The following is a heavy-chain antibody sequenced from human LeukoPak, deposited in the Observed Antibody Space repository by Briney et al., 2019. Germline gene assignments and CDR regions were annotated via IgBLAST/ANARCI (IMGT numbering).Heavy chain of an antibody. J-gene: IGHJ3*02. V-gene: IGHV3-53*01. CDR1: GFTFSGYW. Sequence: GGSLRLSCAASGFTFSGYWMHWVRQSPGKGLEWVSVIYSGGSTYYADSVKGRFTISRDNSKNTLYLQMNSLRAEDTAVYYCARDILSQGPDAFDIWGQGTMVTVSS. D-gene: IGHD2/OR15-2a*01. CDR2: IYSGGST. CDR3: ARDILSQGPDAFDI.